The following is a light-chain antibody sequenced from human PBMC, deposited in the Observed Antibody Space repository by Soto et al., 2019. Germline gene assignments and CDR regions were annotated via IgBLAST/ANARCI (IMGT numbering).Light chain of an antibody. CDR1: GSSIGTNT. CDR3: AAWDGSLNNVL. J-gene: IGLJ2*01. CDR2: GDN. Sequence: QSVLTQPPSASGTPGQRVTISCSGSGSSIGTNTVNWYRQLPGTAPKLLIYGDNQRPSGVPDRFSGSKSGTSASLVISGLQSEDEADSYCAAWDGSLNNVLFGGGTQLTVL. V-gene: IGLV1-44*01.